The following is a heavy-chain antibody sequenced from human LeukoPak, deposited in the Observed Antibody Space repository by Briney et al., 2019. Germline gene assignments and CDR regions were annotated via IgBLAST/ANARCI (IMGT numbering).Heavy chain of an antibody. CDR3: ARARAFSSGGCFDY. J-gene: IGHJ4*02. V-gene: IGHV3-48*03. CDR2: INSVGSTI. CDR1: GFTFSSYE. Sequence: GGSLRLSCAASGFTFSSYEMNWVRQAPGKGLEWVSYINSVGSTIYYADSVKGRFTISRDNAKNSLYLQMNSLRAEDTAVYYCARARAFSSGGCFDYWGQGTVVTVSS. D-gene: IGHD6-19*01.